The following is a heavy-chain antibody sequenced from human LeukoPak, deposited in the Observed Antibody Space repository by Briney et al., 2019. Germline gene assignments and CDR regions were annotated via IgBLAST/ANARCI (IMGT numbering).Heavy chain of an antibody. CDR3: ARGDGLVGATTGFDY. J-gene: IGHJ4*02. V-gene: IGHV3-48*03. CDR1: GFTFSSYE. D-gene: IGHD1-26*01. CDR2: ISSSGLTI. Sequence: GGSLRLSCAASGFTFSSYEMNWVRQAPGKGLEWVSYISSSGLTIYYADFVRGRFTISRDNAKNSLYLQMSSLRAEDTAVYYCARGDGLVGATTGFDYWGQGTLVTVSS.